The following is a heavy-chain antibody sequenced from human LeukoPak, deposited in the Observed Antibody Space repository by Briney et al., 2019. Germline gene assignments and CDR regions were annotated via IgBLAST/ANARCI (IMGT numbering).Heavy chain of an antibody. CDR3: AKDFRIGYSAHFDY. CDR2: IYENGGTT. D-gene: IGHD2-21*01. Sequence: GGSLRLSCVGSGFTFRSHAMSWVRQAPEKGLEFVSGIYENGGTTYYTDSVEGRFSISRDNSKNTLYLQMDSLRGEDTAVYYCAKDFRIGYSAHFDYWGQGALVTVSS. J-gene: IGHJ4*02. V-gene: IGHV3-23*01. CDR1: GFTFRSHA.